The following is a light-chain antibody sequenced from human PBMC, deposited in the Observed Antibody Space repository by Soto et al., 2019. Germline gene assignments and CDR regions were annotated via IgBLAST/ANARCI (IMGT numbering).Light chain of an antibody. Sequence: EVVMTQSPATLSVSPGERATLSCRASQSVVSYLAWYQQKPGQAPRLLINGASTRATGIPARFSGSGSGTEFTLTISSLQSEDFAVYYCQQYHKWPLTFGGGTKVEI. J-gene: IGKJ4*01. V-gene: IGKV3-15*01. CDR1: QSVVSY. CDR3: QQYHKWPLT. CDR2: GAS.